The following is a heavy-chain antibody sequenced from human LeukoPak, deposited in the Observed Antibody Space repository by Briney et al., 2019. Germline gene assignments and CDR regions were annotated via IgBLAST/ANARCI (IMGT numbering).Heavy chain of an antibody. CDR1: GFTFSSYS. Sequence: GGSLRLSCAASGFTFSSYSMNWVRQAPGKGLEWVPSISSSSSYIYYADSVKGRFTISRDNAKNSLYLQMNSLRAEDTAVYYCATEYYYDSSGYYGANWGQGTLVTVSS. CDR3: ATEYYYDSSGYYGAN. CDR2: ISSSSSYI. V-gene: IGHV3-21*01. D-gene: IGHD3-22*01. J-gene: IGHJ4*02.